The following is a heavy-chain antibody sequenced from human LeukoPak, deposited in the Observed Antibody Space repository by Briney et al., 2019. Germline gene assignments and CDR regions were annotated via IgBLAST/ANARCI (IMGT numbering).Heavy chain of an antibody. D-gene: IGHD4-17*01. CDR2: IYYSGST. CDR3: ARGAAFYGRYYYYYMDV. J-gene: IGHJ6*03. CDR1: GSSISSYY. V-gene: IGHV4-59*01. Sequence: SETLSLTCTVSGSSISSYYWSWIRQPLGKGLGWVGYIYYSGSTNYNPSLKSRVTISVDTSKNQFSLKLSSVTAADTAVYYCARGAAFYGRYYYYYMDVWGKGTTVTVSS.